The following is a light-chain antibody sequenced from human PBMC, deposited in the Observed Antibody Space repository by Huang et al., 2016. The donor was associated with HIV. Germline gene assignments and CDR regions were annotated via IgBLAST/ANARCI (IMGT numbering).Light chain of an antibody. CDR3: KQGSHWPRT. V-gene: IGKV2-30*02. J-gene: IGKJ1*01. CDR2: DIS. Sequence: DVVMTLSSLFLPVTLGHAASISCKSSNSLEHSGGNTYLSGFQQRPGQSPSRLIYDISSRDSGVPDRFTGSGTGTDFTLTISGVGADDVGTYDCKQGSHWPRTFGQGTKVEI. CDR1: NSLEHSGGNTY.